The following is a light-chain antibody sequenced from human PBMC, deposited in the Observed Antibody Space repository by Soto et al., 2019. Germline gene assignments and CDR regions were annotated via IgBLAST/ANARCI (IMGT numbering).Light chain of an antibody. V-gene: IGLV1-40*01. J-gene: IGLJ3*02. CDR3: QSYDNILSGPL. Sequence: QSVLTQPPSVYGAPGQTITISCTGSGSNVGASYDVHWYQVLPGAGPRLLIYKNNNRPSGVPDRFSGSKSGTSASLAITGLRAEDEADYYCQSYDNILSGPLFGGGTKVTV. CDR2: KNN. CDR1: GSNVGASYD.